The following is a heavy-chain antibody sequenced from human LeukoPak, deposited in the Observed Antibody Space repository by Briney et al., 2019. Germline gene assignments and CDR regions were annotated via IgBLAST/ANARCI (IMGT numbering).Heavy chain of an antibody. CDR2: INPYSGAT. V-gene: IGHV1-2*02. CDR3: ATLGGEGSDPWRTDFDY. J-gene: IGHJ4*02. D-gene: IGHD3-16*01. CDR1: GYTFTGYY. Sequence: GASVKVSCKASGYTFTGYYMHWVRQAPGQGLEWMAWINPYSGATRYTHRFHGRVTMTRDTSINTAYMELSDLRSDDTAVYYCATLGGEGSDPWRTDFDYWGQGTLVIVSS.